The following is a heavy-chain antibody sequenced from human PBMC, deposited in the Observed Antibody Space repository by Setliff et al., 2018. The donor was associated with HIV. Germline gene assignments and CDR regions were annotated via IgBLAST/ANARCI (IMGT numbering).Heavy chain of an antibody. V-gene: IGHV5-51*01. J-gene: IGHJ4*02. CDR3: ARGGVVGGTPFGPNAPPYFDY. D-gene: IGHD2-15*01. CDR1: GYSFTSYW. CDR2: IYPGDSDT. Sequence: PGESLKISCKGSGYSFTSYWIGWVRQMPGKGLEWMGIIYPGDSDTRYSPSFQGQVTISADKSISTAYLRWSSLKASDTAMYYCARGGVVGGTPFGPNAPPYFDYWGQGTLVTVSS.